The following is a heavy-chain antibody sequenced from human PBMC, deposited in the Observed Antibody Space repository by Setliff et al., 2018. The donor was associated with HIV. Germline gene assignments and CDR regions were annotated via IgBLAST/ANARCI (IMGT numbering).Heavy chain of an antibody. CDR3: ATRSLRYCGGGRCYHGTGSGFFDY. V-gene: IGHV1-24*01. CDR1: GFTLSEVS. CDR2: FDPQDGET. J-gene: IGHJ4*02. Sequence: ASVKVSCKVSGFTLSEVSIHWVRQAPGKGLEWMGYFDPQDGETVYAQKFQGRVTMTGDTSTDTVNMELRSLRSEDTAVYYCATRSLRYCGGGRCYHGTGSGFFDYWGQGTQVTVSS. D-gene: IGHD2-15*01.